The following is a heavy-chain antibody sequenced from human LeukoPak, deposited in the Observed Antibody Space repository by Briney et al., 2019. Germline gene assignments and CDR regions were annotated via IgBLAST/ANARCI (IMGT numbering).Heavy chain of an antibody. CDR1: GFTFSSYS. Sequence: GGSLRLSCAASGFTFSSYSMNWVRQAPGKGLEWVSSISSSSYIYYADSVKGRFTISRDNAKNSLYLQMNSLRAEDTAVYYCARVPITIFQGCFDYWGQGTLVTVSS. V-gene: IGHV3-21*01. J-gene: IGHJ4*02. CDR2: ISSSSYI. CDR3: ARVPITIFQGCFDY. D-gene: IGHD3-9*01.